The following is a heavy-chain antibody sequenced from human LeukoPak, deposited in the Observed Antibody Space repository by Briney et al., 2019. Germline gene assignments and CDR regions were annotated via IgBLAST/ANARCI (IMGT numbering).Heavy chain of an antibody. CDR1: GFTFSSYG. CDR3: ARATGYDSSGYYYC. D-gene: IGHD3-22*01. V-gene: IGHV3-33*01. CDR2: IWYDGSNK. Sequence: GGSLRLSCAASGFTFSSYGMPWVRQAPGKGLEWVAVIWYDGSNKYYADSVKGRFTISRDNSKNTLYLQMNSLRAEDTAVYYCARATGYDSSGYYYCWGQGTLVTVSS. J-gene: IGHJ4*02.